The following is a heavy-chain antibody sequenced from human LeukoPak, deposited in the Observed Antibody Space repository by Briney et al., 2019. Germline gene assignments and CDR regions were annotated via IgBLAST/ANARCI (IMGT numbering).Heavy chain of an antibody. V-gene: IGHV4-59*01. CDR2: IYYSGST. CDR1: RGSISSYY. J-gene: IGHJ6*02. D-gene: IGHD1-26*01. Sequence: SETLSLTCTVSRGSISSYYWSWIRQPPGKGLEWIGYIYYSGSTNYNPSLKSRVTISVDTSKNQFSLKLSSVTAADTAVYYCARVTSSGSYWIVYYGMDVWGQGTTVTVSS. CDR3: ARVTSSGSYWIVYYGMDV.